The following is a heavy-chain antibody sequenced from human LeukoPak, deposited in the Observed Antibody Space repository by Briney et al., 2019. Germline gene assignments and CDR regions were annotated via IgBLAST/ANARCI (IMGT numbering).Heavy chain of an antibody. D-gene: IGHD6-13*01. V-gene: IGHV4-38-2*01. J-gene: IGHJ3*02. Sequence: PSETLSLTCAVSGYSISSGYYWGWIRQPPGKGLEWIGSIYHSGSTYYNPSLKSRVTISVDTSKNQFSLKLSSVTAADTAVYYCARVEAAAYHDAFDIWGQGTMVTVSS. CDR3: ARVEAAAYHDAFDI. CDR2: IYHSGST. CDR1: GYSISSGYY.